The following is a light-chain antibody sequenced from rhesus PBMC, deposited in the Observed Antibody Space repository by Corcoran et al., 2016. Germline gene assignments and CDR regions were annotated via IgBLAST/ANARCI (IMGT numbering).Light chain of an antibody. CDR1: NNNVGHLG. V-gene: IGLV10-114*01. J-gene: IGLJ3*01. CDR3: SAWDSSLSAQL. Sequence: QAGLTQPPSVSKGLRQTATLTCTGNNNNVGHLGAAWLQHHQGHPPKLLSYRNNNRPSGISERFTTSRSGNTASLTIPGLQPDDEADYYCSAWDSSLSAQLFGGGTRLTVL. CDR2: RNN.